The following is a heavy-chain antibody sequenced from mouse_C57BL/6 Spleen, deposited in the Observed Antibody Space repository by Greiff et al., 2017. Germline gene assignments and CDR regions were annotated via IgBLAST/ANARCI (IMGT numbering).Heavy chain of an antibody. V-gene: IGHV5-17*01. CDR1: GFTFSDYG. J-gene: IGHJ3*01. Sequence: VQLKESGGDLVKPGGSLKLSCAASGFTFSDYGMHWVRQAPEKGLEWVAYISSGSSTIYYADTVKGRFTISRDNAKNTLFLQMTSLRSEDTAMYYCARQGVTTPGLAYWGQGTLVTVSA. CDR3: ARQGVTTPGLAY. D-gene: IGHD2-2*01. CDR2: ISSGSSTI.